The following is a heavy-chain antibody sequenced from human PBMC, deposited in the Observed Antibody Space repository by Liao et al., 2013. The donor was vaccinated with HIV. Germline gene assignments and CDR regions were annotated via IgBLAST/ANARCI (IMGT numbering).Heavy chain of an antibody. Sequence: QVQLQESGPGLVKPSETLSLTCSVSGGSISSYYWNWIRQPAGKGLEWVGRMYTSGSTNYKPSLESRVIISVDTSKNQFSLNLRSVTAADTAVYYCARTRQMGRVYFFDDWGRGKYQVTVSS. D-gene: IGHD6-13*01. J-gene: IGHJ4*03. CDR2: MYTSGST. CDR3: ARTRQMGRVYFFDD. V-gene: IGHV4-4*07. CDR1: GGSISSYY.